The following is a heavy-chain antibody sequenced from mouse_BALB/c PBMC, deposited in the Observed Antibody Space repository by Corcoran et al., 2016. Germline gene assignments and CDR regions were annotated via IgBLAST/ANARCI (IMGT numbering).Heavy chain of an antibody. CDR1: GDTFTNCG. J-gene: IGHJ3*01. CDR3: ARGTMTFAY. CDR2: INTNTGEP. Sequence: QIQLVQSGPELKKPGGTVKISCKASGDTFTNCGMNWVKQAPGKGLKWMGGINTNTGEPTYAAEVKGRFAFSLETSASTAYLQINNLKNEDTATYFCARGTMTFAYWGQGTLVTVSA. D-gene: IGHD3-3*01. V-gene: IGHV9-3*02.